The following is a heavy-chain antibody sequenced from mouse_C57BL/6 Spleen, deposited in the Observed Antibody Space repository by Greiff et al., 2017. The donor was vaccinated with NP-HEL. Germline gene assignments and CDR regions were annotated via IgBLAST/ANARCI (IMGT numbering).Heavy chain of an antibody. D-gene: IGHD1-1*01. CDR2: ISSGGDYI. Sequence: EVKLVESGEGLVKPGGSLKLSCAASGFTFSSYAMSWVRQTPEKRLEWVAYISSGGDYIYYADTVKGRFTISRDNARNTLYLQMSSLKSEDTAMYYCTRDRGVVATGGYYFDYWGQGTTLTVSS. J-gene: IGHJ2*01. CDR3: TRDRGVVATGGYYFDY. CDR1: GFTFSSYA. V-gene: IGHV5-9-1*02.